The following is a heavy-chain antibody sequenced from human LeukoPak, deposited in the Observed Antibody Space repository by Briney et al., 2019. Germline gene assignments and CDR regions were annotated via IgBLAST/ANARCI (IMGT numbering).Heavy chain of an antibody. J-gene: IGHJ4*02. D-gene: IGHD5-18*01. CDR3: ARDRGQLWFMYYFDY. V-gene: IGHV3-30*04. CDR2: ISYDGSNK. CDR1: GFTFSSYA. Sequence: GGSLRLSCAASGFTFSSYAMHWVRQAPGKGLEWVAVISYDGSNKYYADSVKGRFTISRDNSKNTLYLQMNSLRAEDTAVYYCARDRGQLWFMYYFDYWGQGTLVTVSS.